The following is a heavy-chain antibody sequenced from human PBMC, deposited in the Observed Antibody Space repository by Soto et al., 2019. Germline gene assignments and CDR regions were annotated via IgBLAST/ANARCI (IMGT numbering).Heavy chain of an antibody. CDR2: IIPIFGTA. CDR3: ARDLGGVYCDGDCYSRSWYFDV. Sequence: QVQLVQSGAEVKKPGSSVKVSCKASGGTFSSYAISWVRQAPGHGLEWMGGIIPIFGTANYAQKFQGRVTITADELTRTAYMELSSLRCEDTAVYYCARDLGGVYCDGDCYSRSWYFDVWGRGTLVTVSA. V-gene: IGHV1-69*01. CDR1: GGTFSSYA. D-gene: IGHD2-21*02. J-gene: IGHJ2*01.